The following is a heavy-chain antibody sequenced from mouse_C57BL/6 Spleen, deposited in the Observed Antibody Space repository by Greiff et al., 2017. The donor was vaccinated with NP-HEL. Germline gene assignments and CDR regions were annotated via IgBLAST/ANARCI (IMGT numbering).Heavy chain of an antibody. Sequence: QVHVKQSGAELVKPGASVKISCKASGYAFSSYWMNWVKQRPGKGLEWIGQIYPGDGDTNYNGKFKGKATLTADKSSSTAYMQLSSLTSEDSAVYFCARSGDYNFAYWGQGTLVTVSA. J-gene: IGHJ3*01. D-gene: IGHD2-4*01. CDR2: IYPGDGDT. CDR3: ARSGDYNFAY. CDR1: GYAFSSYW. V-gene: IGHV1-80*01.